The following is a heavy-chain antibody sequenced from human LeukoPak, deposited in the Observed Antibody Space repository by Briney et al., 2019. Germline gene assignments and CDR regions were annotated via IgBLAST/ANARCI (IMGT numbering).Heavy chain of an antibody. CDR1: GFTFSNYW. J-gene: IGHJ4*02. CDR2: IKPDGSGK. Sequence: GSLRLSCAASGFTFSNYWMSWVRQAPGKGLEWAATIKPDGSGKYYVDSVKGRFTISRDNTKNMLYLEMNSLRAEDTAVYYCARDLGWERPFDLWGQGTLLTVSS. V-gene: IGHV3-7*01. D-gene: IGHD4-23*01. CDR3: ARDLGWERPFDL.